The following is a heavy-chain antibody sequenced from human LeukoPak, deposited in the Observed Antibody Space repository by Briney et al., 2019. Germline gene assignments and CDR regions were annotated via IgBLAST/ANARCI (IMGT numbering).Heavy chain of an antibody. CDR3: AREFGKKVATIIGGLSRFDP. CDR1: GYTFTSYD. CDR2: MNPNSGNT. D-gene: IGHD5-24*01. Sequence: GASVKVSCKASGYTFTSYDINWVRQATGQGLEWMGWMNPNSGNTGYAQKFQGRVTMTRDTSISTAYMELSRLRSDDTAVYYCAREFGKKVATIIGGLSRFDPWGQGTLVTVSS. J-gene: IGHJ5*02. V-gene: IGHV1-8*02.